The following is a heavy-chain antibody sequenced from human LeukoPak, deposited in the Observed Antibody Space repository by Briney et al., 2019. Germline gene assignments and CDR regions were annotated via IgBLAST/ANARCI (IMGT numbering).Heavy chain of an antibody. CDR1: GFTFSSYS. V-gene: IGHV3-21*01. J-gene: IGHJ4*02. Sequence: GGSLRLSCAASGFTFSSYSMNWVRQAPGKGLEWVSSISSSSSYIYYADSVKGQFTISRDNAKNSLYLQMNSLRAEDTAVYYCAREDRRDGYNFEDYWGQGTLVTVSS. CDR2: ISSSSSYI. D-gene: IGHD5-24*01. CDR3: AREDRRDGYNFEDY.